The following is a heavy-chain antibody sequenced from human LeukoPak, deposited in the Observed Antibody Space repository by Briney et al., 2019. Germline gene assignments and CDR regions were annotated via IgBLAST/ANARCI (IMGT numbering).Heavy chain of an antibody. CDR1: GFTFSSYG. CDR2: IRYDGSNK. J-gene: IGHJ4*02. V-gene: IGHV3-33*01. Sequence: GGSLRLSCAASGFTFSSYGMHWVRQAPGKGLEWVAVIRYDGSNKYYADSVKGRFTISRDNSKNTLYLQMNSLRAEDTAVYYCAREAAGVAYYFDYWGQGTLVTVSS. CDR3: AREAAGVAYYFDY. D-gene: IGHD1-14*01.